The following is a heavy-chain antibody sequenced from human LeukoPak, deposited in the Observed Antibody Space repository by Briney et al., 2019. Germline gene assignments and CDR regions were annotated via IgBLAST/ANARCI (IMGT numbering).Heavy chain of an antibody. V-gene: IGHV1-2*02. CDR3: ARSAYNYGYVYFDH. J-gene: IGHJ4*02. D-gene: IGHD5-18*01. CDR2: IDPNSDNI. Sequence: GASVKVSCKASGYTFTGCFIHYVRQAPGQGLEWMGWIDPNSDNIRYSETFKYRVTMTRDTSTNTAYMELSWLRSDDTAVYYCARSAYNYGYVYFDHWGQGTLVIVSS. CDR1: GYTFTGCF.